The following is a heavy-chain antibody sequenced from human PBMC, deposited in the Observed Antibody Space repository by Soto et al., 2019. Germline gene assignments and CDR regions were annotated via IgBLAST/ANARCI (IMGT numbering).Heavy chain of an antibody. CDR2: IIPILGIA. Sequence: QVQLVQSGAEVKKPGSSVKVSCKASGGTFSSYTISWVRQAPGQGLEWMGRIIPILGIANYAQKFQGRVTITADKSTSTAYMELSSLRSEDTAVYYCARIASMVRGVPFDPWGQGTLVTASS. CDR1: GGTFSSYT. CDR3: ARIASMVRGVPFDP. D-gene: IGHD3-10*01. J-gene: IGHJ5*02. V-gene: IGHV1-69*02.